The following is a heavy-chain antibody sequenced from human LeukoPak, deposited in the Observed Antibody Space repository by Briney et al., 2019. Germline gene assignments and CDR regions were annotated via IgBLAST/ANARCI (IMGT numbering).Heavy chain of an antibody. CDR3: ARGAYYYYGMDV. Sequence: GGSLRLSCAASGFXVSSNYISWVRQAPGKGQEWVSVIYSGGSTYYADSVKGRFTISRDNSKNTLYLQMNSLRAEDTAVYYCARGAYYYYGMDVWGQGTTVTVSS. J-gene: IGHJ6*02. CDR2: IYSGGST. CDR1: GFXVSSNY. V-gene: IGHV3-53*01.